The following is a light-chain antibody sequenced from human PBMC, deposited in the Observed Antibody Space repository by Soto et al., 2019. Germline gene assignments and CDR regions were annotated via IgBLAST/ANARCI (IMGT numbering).Light chain of an antibody. Sequence: EIVLTQSPATLSLSPGERATLSCRASQSFSSYLACYQQKPGQAPRILIYDASNRATGIPARFSGSGSGTDFTLNISRLEPEDFAVYYCQQRSNWLWTFGQGTKVDI. V-gene: IGKV3-11*01. CDR2: DAS. CDR3: QQRSNWLWT. J-gene: IGKJ1*01. CDR1: QSFSSY.